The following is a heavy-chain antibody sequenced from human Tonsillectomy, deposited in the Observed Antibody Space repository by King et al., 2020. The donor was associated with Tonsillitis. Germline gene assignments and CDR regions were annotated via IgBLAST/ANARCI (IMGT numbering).Heavy chain of an antibody. V-gene: IGHV3-53*01. CDR1: GFTVSSSY. J-gene: IGHJ4*02. Sequence: VQLVESGGGLIQPGGSLRLSCAASGFTVSSSYMTWVRQAPGKGLEWVSVIYSGVSTYSEDSVKGRFTISRDNSKNTLYLQMNSLRAEDTAVYYCARDLMGATAGFDYWGQGTLVTVSS. CDR2: IYSGVST. CDR3: ARDLMGATAGFDY. D-gene: IGHD1-26*01.